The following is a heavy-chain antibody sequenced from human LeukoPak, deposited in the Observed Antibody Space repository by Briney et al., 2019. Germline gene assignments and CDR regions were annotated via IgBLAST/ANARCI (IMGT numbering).Heavy chain of an antibody. J-gene: IGHJ4*02. CDR2: INAGNGNT. CDR3: ARGGVWGSYRPFDY. Sequence: ASVKVSCKASGYTFISYAMHWVRQAPGQRLEWMGWINAGNGNTKYSQKCQGRVTITRDTSASTAYMELSSLRSEDTAVYYRARGGVWGSYRPFDYWGQGTLVTVSS. D-gene: IGHD3-16*02. V-gene: IGHV1-3*01. CDR1: GYTFISYA.